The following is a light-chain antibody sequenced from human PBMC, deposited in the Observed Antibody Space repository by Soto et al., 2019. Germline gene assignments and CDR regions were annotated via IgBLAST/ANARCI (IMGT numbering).Light chain of an antibody. CDR2: SNN. Sequence: QSVLTQPPSASGTPGQRVTISCSGSSSNIGRNTVNWYQQLPGAAPKLLIYSNNQQPSGVPDRFSGSRSGTSASLAISGLQSEDEADYYCAAWDDSLNGHVVFGGGTKLTVL. CDR1: SSNIGRNT. V-gene: IGLV1-44*01. J-gene: IGLJ2*01. CDR3: AAWDDSLNGHVV.